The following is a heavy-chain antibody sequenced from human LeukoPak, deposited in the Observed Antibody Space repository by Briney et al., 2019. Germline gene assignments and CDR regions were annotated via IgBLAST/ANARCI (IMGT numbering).Heavy chain of an antibody. D-gene: IGHD6-13*01. CDR2: ISWNSGGI. Sequence: GRSLRLSCAASGFTFDDYAMHWVRQAPGKGLEWVSGISWNSGGIGYADSVKGRFTISRDNAKNSLYLQMNSLRAEDTALYYCAKARGAAAPFDYWGQGTLVTVSS. CDR3: AKARGAAAPFDY. CDR1: GFTFDDYA. V-gene: IGHV3-9*01. J-gene: IGHJ4*02.